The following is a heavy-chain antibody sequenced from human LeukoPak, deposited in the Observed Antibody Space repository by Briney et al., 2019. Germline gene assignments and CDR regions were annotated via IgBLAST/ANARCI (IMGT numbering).Heavy chain of an antibody. Sequence: PGGSLRLSCAASGFIFSNYGIHWVRQAPGKGLEWVAFISDDGSRQHYADSVKGRFTISRDNSKNTLNLQMNSLRAEDTAVYYCVKDRTGTYTLDYWGQGTLVTVSS. CDR3: VKDRTGTYTLDY. V-gene: IGHV3-30*19. CDR2: ISDDGSRQ. J-gene: IGHJ4*02. CDR1: GFIFSNYG. D-gene: IGHD3-10*01.